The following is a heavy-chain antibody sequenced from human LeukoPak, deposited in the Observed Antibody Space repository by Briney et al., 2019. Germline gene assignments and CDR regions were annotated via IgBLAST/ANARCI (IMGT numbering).Heavy chain of an antibody. Sequence: GGSLRPSCAASGFTFSSYGMHWVRQAPGKGLEWVAVIWYDGSNKYYADSVKGRFTISRDNSKNTLYLQMNSLRAEDTAVYYCARDSPQWLAPDYWGQGTLVTVSS. V-gene: IGHV3-33*01. J-gene: IGHJ4*02. CDR2: IWYDGSNK. CDR3: ARDSPQWLAPDY. D-gene: IGHD6-19*01. CDR1: GFTFSSYG.